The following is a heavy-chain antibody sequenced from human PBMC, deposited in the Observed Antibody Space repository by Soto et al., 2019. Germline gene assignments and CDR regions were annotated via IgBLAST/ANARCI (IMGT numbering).Heavy chain of an antibody. Sequence: PVVSLRVWYGASGVTFRGYGISWVRQAPGKGLEWVSAISGSGGSTYYADSVKGRFTISRDNSKNTLYLQMNSLRAEDTAVYYCAKTASSYYSNDAFDIWGQGTMVTGS. V-gene: IGHV3-23*01. J-gene: IGHJ3*02. D-gene: IGHD3-22*01. CDR3: AKTASSYYSNDAFDI. CDR2: ISGSGGST. CDR1: GVTFRGYG.